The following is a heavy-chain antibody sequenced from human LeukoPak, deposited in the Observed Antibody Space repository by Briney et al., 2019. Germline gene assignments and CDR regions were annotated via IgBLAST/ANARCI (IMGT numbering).Heavy chain of an antibody. V-gene: IGHV5-51*01. J-gene: IGHJ3*02. CDR1: GYSFSSYW. Sequence: GESLKISCKGSGYSFSSYWIAWVRQMPGKGLEWMGIIYPGDSDTRYSPSFQGQVTISADKSISTAYLQWSSLKASDTAMYYCASYGYYYDSSGYYEFGAFDIWGQGTMVTVSS. D-gene: IGHD3-22*01. CDR3: ASYGYYYDSSGYYEFGAFDI. CDR2: IYPGDSDT.